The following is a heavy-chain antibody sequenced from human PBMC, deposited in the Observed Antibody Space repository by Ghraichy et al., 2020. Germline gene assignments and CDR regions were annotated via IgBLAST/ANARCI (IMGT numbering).Heavy chain of an antibody. CDR1: GASISTYY. V-gene: IGHV4-59*08. Sequence: GSLRLSCTVSGASISTYYWSWIRQPPGKGLEWMGYISNTGSTNYNPSLKSRVTISVDTPKNQFSLWLNSVTAADTAVYYCARHGQGYYDSSAYYLNWGQGTLVTVSS. CDR2: ISNTGST. J-gene: IGHJ4*02. CDR3: ARHGQGYYDSSAYYLN. D-gene: IGHD3-22*01.